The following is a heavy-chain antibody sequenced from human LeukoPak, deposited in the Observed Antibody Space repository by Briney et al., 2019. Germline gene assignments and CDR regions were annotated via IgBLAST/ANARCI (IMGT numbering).Heavy chain of an antibody. Sequence: SETLSLTCAVSGGSISSSNWWSWVRQPPGKGLEWIGEIYHSGSTNYNPSLKSRVTISVDKSKNQFSLKLSSVTAADTAVYYCARDRLTGGYDFWSGYRYYFDYWGQGTLVTVSS. V-gene: IGHV4-4*02. J-gene: IGHJ4*02. CDR3: ARDRLTGGYDFWSGYRYYFDY. D-gene: IGHD3-3*01. CDR1: GGSISSSNW. CDR2: IYHSGST.